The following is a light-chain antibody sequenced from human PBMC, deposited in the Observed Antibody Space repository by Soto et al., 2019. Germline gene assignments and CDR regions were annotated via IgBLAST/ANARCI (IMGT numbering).Light chain of an antibody. J-gene: IGKJ2*01. CDR2: AAS. V-gene: IGKV1-39*01. CDR1: QSISSY. CDR3: QQSYSTPRYT. Sequence: DIQMTQSPSSLSASVGDRVTITCRASQSISSYLNWYQQKPGKAPKLLIYAASSLQSGVPSRFSGRGSGTDFTLTISSLQPEDFATYYCQQSYSTPRYTFGQGNKLEIK.